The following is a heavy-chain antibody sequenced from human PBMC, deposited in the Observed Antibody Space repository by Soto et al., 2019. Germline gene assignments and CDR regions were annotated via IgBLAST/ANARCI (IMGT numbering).Heavy chain of an antibody. CDR3: ARDGSGYRSRASPMDV. D-gene: IGHD3-22*01. CDR2: IIPIFGTA. Sequence: TSVKVSVKASGDTFSSYTISWLRQAPGQGLEWMGGIIPIFGTANYAQKFQGRVTITADESTSTAYMELSSLRSEDTAVYYCARDGSGYRSRASPMDVWGQGTTVTVSS. V-gene: IGHV1-69*13. CDR1: GDTFSSYT. J-gene: IGHJ6*02.